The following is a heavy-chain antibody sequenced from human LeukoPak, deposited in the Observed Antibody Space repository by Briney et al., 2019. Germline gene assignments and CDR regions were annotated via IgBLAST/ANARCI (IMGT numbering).Heavy chain of an antibody. J-gene: IGHJ6*03. CDR2: INHSGST. CDR3: ARSVEGYCRGGSCYYYSYYMDV. CDR1: GGSFSGYY. Sequence: PETLSLTCAVYGGSFSGYYWSWIRQPPGKRLEWIGEINHSGSTNYNPSLKSRVTISVDTSKNQFSLKLSSVTAADTAVYYCARSVEGYCRGGSCYYYSYYMDVWGKGTTVTVSS. D-gene: IGHD2-15*01. V-gene: IGHV4-34*01.